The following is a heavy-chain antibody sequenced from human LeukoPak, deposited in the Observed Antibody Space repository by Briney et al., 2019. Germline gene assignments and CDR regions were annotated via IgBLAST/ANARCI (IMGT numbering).Heavy chain of an antibody. CDR2: ISSSSATI. V-gene: IGHV3-48*01. D-gene: IGHD3-3*01. CDR1: GFTFTTYT. J-gene: IGHJ4*02. Sequence: GGSLRLSCAASGFTFTTYTMNWVRQAPGKGLEWVSYISSSSATIYYADSVKGRFTISRDNAKNSLYLQMNSLRAEDTAVDYCADGEGRPLNYWGRGILVTVSS. CDR3: ADGEGRPLNY.